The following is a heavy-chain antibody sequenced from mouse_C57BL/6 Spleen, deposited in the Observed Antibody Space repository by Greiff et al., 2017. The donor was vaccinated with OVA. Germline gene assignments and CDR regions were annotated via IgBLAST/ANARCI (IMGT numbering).Heavy chain of an antibody. Sequence: VHLQQSGPELVKPGASVKISCKASGYSFTSYYIHWVKQRPGQGLEWIGWIYPGSGNTKYNEKFKGKATLTADTSSSTAYMQRSSLTSEDSAVYYCARGGYYPYYFDYWGQGTTLTVSS. J-gene: IGHJ2*01. CDR2: IYPGSGNT. V-gene: IGHV1-66*01. D-gene: IGHD2-3*01. CDR3: ARGGYYPYYFDY. CDR1: GYSFTSYY.